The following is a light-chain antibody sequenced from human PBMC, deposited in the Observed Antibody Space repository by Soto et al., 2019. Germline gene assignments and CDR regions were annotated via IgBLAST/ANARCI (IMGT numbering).Light chain of an antibody. V-gene: IGLV2-23*01. CDR3: YSYAGENLYV. Sequence: QSALTQPASVSASPGQSITIPCTGTSSDVGSYNLVSWFQQHPGKVPKLLIYVGTKRPSGLSDRFSGSKSGTTASLTISGLQAEDEAHYYCYSYAGENLYVFGTGTKGTVL. CDR1: SSDVGSYNL. CDR2: VGT. J-gene: IGLJ1*01.